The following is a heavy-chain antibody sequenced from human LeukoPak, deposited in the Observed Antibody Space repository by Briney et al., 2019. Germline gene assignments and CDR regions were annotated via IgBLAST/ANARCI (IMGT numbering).Heavy chain of an antibody. V-gene: IGHV4-31*03. CDR2: IYYSGST. CDR3: ARDLNDFWSARTSGWFDP. Sequence: SETLSLTCTVSGGSISSGGYYWSWIRQHPGKGLEWIGYIYYSGSTYYNPSLKSRVTISVDTSKNQFSLKLSSVTAADTAVYYCARDLNDFWSARTSGWFDPWGQGTLVTVSS. J-gene: IGHJ5*02. D-gene: IGHD3-3*01. CDR1: GGSISSGGYY.